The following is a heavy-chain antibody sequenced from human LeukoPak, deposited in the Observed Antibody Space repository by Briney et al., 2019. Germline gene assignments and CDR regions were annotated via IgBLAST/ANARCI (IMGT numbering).Heavy chain of an antibody. CDR1: GGSISSYY. CDR3: ARHNDYYVVGGMDV. CDR2: IYYSGST. Sequence: SETLSLTCTVSGGSISSYYWSWIRQPPGKGLEWIGYIYYSGSTNYNPSLKSRVTISVDTSKNQFSLRLSSVTAADTAVYYCARHNDYYVVGGMDVWGQGTTVTVSS. V-gene: IGHV4-59*08. D-gene: IGHD3-10*02. J-gene: IGHJ6*02.